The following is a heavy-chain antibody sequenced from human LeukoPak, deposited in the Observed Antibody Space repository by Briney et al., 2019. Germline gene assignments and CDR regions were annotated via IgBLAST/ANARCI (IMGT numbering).Heavy chain of an antibody. J-gene: IGHJ4*02. V-gene: IGHV3-7*03. CDR1: GVTLSTYW. CDR3: ARDPYSSSWYPHDY. Sequence: GGSLRLSCAASGVTLSTYWMSWVRQAPGKGLEWVAIIKQDGSEKYYVDSVKGRFTISRDNAKNSLYLQMNSLRAEDTAVYYCARDPYSSSWYPHDYWGQGTLVTVSS. CDR2: IKQDGSEK. D-gene: IGHD6-13*01.